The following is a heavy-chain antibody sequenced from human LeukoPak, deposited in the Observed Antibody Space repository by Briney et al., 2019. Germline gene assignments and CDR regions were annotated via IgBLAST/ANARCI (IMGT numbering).Heavy chain of an antibody. J-gene: IGHJ5*02. CDR3: ARSEQLVRVAWFDP. CDR1: GFILDDYA. D-gene: IGHD6-6*01. V-gene: IGHV3-9*01. CDR2: ISWNSGSI. Sequence: GRSLRLSCAASGFILDDYAMHWVRQAPGKGLEWVSGISWNSGSIGYADSVKGRSTISRDNAKNSLYLQMNSLRAEDTALYYCARSEQLVRVAWFDPWGQGTLVTVSS.